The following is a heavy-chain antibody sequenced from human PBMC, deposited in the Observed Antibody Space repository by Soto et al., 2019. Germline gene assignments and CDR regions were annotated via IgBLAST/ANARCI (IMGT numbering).Heavy chain of an antibody. J-gene: IGHJ6*02. CDR1: GGSISSSSYY. D-gene: IGHD2-15*01. V-gene: IGHV4-39*01. CDR2: IYYSGNT. Sequence: PSETLSLTCTVSGGSISSSSYYWGWIRQPPGKGLEWIGSIYYSGNTYYNPSLKSRVTISVDTSKNQFSLKLSSVTAADTAVYYCARHKADYYYGMDVWGQGTTVTVSS. CDR3: ARHKADYYYGMDV.